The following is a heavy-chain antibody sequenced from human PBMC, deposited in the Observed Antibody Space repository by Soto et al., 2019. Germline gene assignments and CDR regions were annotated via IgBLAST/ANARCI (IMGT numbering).Heavy chain of an antibody. V-gene: IGHV1-18*04. D-gene: IGHD3-22*01. CDR3: ARDRDSSGYYPGPDLDS. CDR2: ITPYNGHT. J-gene: IGHJ4*02. Sequence: QVQLVQSGREVKKPGVSMTVSCKTSGYTFTSYGISWVRQAPGQGIEWLGWITPYNGHTNYAQNVQGRVTLTADKSTSTAYMELRSLRSDDTAVDYCARDRDSSGYYPGPDLDSWGQGTLRTVSS. CDR1: GYTFTSYG.